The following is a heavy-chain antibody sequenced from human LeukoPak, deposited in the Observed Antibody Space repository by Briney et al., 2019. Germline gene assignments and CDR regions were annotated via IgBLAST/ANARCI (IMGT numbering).Heavy chain of an antibody. J-gene: IGHJ4*02. V-gene: IGHV3-64*02. CDR3: AKDGTYYYDSSGYWGYFDY. Sequence: GGSLRLPCAASGFSFNDYAMHWVRQAPGKGLQYVSSITSNGGATYYVDSVKGRFTISRDNAKNSLYLQMNSLRAEDTALYYCAKDGTYYYDSSGYWGYFDYWGQGTLVTVSS. CDR1: GFSFNDYA. D-gene: IGHD3-22*01. CDR2: ITSNGGAT.